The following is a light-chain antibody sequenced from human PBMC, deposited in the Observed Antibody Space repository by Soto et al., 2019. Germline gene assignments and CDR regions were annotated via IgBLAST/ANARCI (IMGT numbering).Light chain of an antibody. Sequence: QSALPQPASVSGSPGQSITISCTGSNSDVGAYNYVSWYQQHPGKAPKLIIYEVNNRPSGVSHRFSGSKSGNTASLTISGLQADDEADYYCASYTISSTRVFGGGTKLTVL. J-gene: IGLJ3*02. CDR3: ASYTISSTRV. CDR2: EVN. V-gene: IGLV2-14*01. CDR1: NSDVGAYNY.